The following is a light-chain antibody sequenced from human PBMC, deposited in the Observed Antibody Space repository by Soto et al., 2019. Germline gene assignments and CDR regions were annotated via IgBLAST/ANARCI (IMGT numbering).Light chain of an antibody. Sequence: QSVLTQPPSASGTPGQRVTISCSGSSSNIGSNTVNWYQQLPGTAPKLLIYSNNQLPSGVPDRCSGSKSGTSASLAISGLQSEDEADYYCAAWDDSLNGWVFGGGTQLTVL. CDR1: SSNIGSNT. CDR2: SNN. CDR3: AAWDDSLNGWV. J-gene: IGLJ3*02. V-gene: IGLV1-44*01.